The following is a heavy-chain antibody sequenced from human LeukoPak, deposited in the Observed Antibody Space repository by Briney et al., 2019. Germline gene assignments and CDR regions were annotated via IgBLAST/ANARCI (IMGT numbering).Heavy chain of an antibody. Sequence: SETLSLTCTVSGGSISSYYWSWIRQPPGKGLEWIGYIYYSGSTNYNPSLKSRVTISVDTSRNQFSLKLSSVTAADTAVYYCARDRVLLWFGESYYFDYWGQGTLVTVSS. CDR2: IYYSGST. CDR1: GGSISSYY. D-gene: IGHD3-10*01. CDR3: ARDRVLLWFGESYYFDY. J-gene: IGHJ4*02. V-gene: IGHV4-59*01.